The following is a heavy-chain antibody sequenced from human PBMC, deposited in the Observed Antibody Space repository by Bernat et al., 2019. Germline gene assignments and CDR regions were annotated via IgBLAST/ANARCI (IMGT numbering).Heavy chain of an antibody. CDR3: AREGNCVWGSYRSPRGYNWFDP. D-gene: IGHD3-16*02. J-gene: IGHJ5*02. CDR1: GYSISSGYY. V-gene: IGHV4-38-2*02. Sequence: QVQLQESGPGLVKPSETLSLTCAVSGYSISSGYYWGWIRQPPGKGLEWIGSIYHSGSTYYNPSLKGRVTISIDTSKNQCSLELSSVTAADTAVYYCAREGNCVWGSYRSPRGYNWFDPWGQGTLVTVSS. CDR2: IYHSGST.